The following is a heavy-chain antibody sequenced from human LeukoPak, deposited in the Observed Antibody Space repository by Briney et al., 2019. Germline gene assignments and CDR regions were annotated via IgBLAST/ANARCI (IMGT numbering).Heavy chain of an antibody. CDR1: GGSFSDYF. D-gene: IGHD3-10*01. CDR3: ARGRGEGRGISMVRGVRAPPYNWFDP. V-gene: IGHV4-34*01. J-gene: IGHJ5*02. Sequence: PSETLSLTCDVYGGSFSDYFWSWLRQPPGKGLEWIGEINQNGTTKDNPSLKSRLIMSVDTSKKQFSLKLSSVTAADTAVYYCARGRGEGRGISMVRGVRAPPYNWFDPWGHGTLVTVSS. CDR2: INQNGTT.